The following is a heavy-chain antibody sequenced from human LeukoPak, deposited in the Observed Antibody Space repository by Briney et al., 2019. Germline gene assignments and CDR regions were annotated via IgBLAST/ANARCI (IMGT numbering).Heavy chain of an antibody. CDR3: ARDPLWFGELSSYYYMDV. J-gene: IGHJ6*03. V-gene: IGHV3-48*04. Sequence: GGSLRLSCAASGFTFSTYGMHWVRQAPGKGLEWVSYISSSGSTIYYADSVKGRFTISRDNAKNSLYLQMNSLRAEDTAVYYCARDPLWFGELSSYYYMDVWGKGTTVTISS. CDR2: ISSSGSTI. CDR1: GFTFSTYG. D-gene: IGHD3-10*01.